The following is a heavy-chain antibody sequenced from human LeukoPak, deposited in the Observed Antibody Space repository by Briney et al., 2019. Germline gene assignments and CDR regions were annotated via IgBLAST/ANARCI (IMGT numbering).Heavy chain of an antibody. CDR3: ARRDHYYANAFDI. V-gene: IGHV4-59*08. CDR2: IYYSGST. D-gene: IGHD3-10*01. J-gene: IGHJ3*02. Sequence: PSETLSLTCTVSGGSISSYYWSWIRQPPGKGLVWNGYIYYSGSTNYNPSLKSRVTISVDTSKNQFSLKLSSVTAADTAVYYCARRDHYYANAFDIWGQGTMVTVSS. CDR1: GGSISSYY.